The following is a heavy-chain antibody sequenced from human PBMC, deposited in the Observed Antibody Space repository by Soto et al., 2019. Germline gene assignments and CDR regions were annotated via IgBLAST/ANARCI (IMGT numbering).Heavy chain of an antibody. CDR3: ASGYSSSWYGYYYYGMDV. D-gene: IGHD6-13*01. CDR2: IYYSGST. CDR1: GGSISSSSYY. J-gene: IGHJ6*02. V-gene: IGHV4-39*01. Sequence: TVSGGSISSSSYYWGWIRQPPGKGLEWIGSIYYSGSTYYNPSLKSRVTISVDTSKNQFSLKLSSVTAADTAVYYCASGYSSSWYGYYYYGMDVWGQGTTVTVSS.